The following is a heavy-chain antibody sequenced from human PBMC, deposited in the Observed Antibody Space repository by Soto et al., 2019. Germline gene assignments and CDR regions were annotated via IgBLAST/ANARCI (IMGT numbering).Heavy chain of an antibody. D-gene: IGHD4-17*01. V-gene: IGHV3-15*07. CDR2: IKGKADGGTT. CDR1: GFIFGNAW. J-gene: IGHJ4*02. CDR3: ATSGTMVYGDSTRPHFDY. Sequence: GGSLRLSCAVSGFIFGNAWINWVRQTPGKGLEWVGRIKGKADGGTTDYAEFVKGRFTISGDDSKYTVFLQMNSLETEVTAVYYCATSGTMVYGDSTRPHFDYWGQGTQVTVSS.